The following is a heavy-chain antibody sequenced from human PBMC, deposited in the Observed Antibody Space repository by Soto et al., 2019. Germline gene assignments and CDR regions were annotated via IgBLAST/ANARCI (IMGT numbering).Heavy chain of an antibody. Sequence: PSETLSLTCAVSGGAIISSNCWSVFRQPPGKGLEWIGEIYHSGSTNYNPSLKSRVTISVDKSKNQFSLKLSSVTAADTAVYYCATYSDAFDIWGQGTMVTVSS. CDR1: GGAIISSNC. J-gene: IGHJ3*02. D-gene: IGHD2-21*01. CDR2: IYHSGST. CDR3: ATYSDAFDI. V-gene: IGHV4-4*02.